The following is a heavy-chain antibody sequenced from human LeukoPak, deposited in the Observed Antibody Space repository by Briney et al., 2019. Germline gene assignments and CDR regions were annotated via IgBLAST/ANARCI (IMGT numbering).Heavy chain of an antibody. J-gene: IGHJ4*02. CDR2: IYYSGST. CDR3: ARVDGSWGYFDY. Sequence: SETLSLTCTVSGGSISSYYWSWVRQPPGKGLEWIWYIYYSGSTNYNPSLKSRVTISVDTSKNQFSLKLSSVTTADTAVYYCARVDGSWGYFDYWGQGTLVTVSS. D-gene: IGHD6-13*01. CDR1: GGSISSYY. V-gene: IGHV4-59*01.